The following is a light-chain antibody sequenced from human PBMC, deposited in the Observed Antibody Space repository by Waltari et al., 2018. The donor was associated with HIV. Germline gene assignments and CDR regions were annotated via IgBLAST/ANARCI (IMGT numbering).Light chain of an antibody. J-gene: IGLJ3*02. V-gene: IGLV3-25*03. Sequence: SSELTQPPSVSVSPGQTATITCSGDAMQKQYGYQYQQKPGQAPIVVIYKNSDRPSGTPERFSGSSSGTTVTLTVSGVQAEDEADCYCHSSDSSGNYWAFGGGTKLTVL. CDR3: HSSDSSGNYWA. CDR2: KNS. CDR1: AMQKQY.